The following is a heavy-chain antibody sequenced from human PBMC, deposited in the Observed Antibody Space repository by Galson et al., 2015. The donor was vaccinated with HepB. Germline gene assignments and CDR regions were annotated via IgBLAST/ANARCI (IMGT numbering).Heavy chain of an antibody. CDR3: ARGENASGYSTDC. CDR1: GFTFSRYA. V-gene: IGHV3-33*01. D-gene: IGHD5-18*01. Sequence: SLRLSCAGTGFTFSRYAMHWVRHAPGKGLEWVTFICNDGSRKLYGNSVRGRFTISRDNSKNTVYLQMNSLRAEDTGVYYCARGENASGYSTDCWGQGTLVIVSS. J-gene: IGHJ4*02. CDR2: ICNDGSRK.